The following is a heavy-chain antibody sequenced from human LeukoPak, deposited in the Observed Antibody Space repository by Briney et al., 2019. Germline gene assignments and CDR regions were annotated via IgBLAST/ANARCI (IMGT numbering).Heavy chain of an antibody. CDR2: FDPEDGET. D-gene: IGHD3-10*01. V-gene: IGHV1-24*01. Sequence: GASVKVSCKVSGYTLTEVSMHWVRQAPGKWLEWMGGFDPEDGETIYAQKFQGRVTMTEDTSTDTAYMELSSLRSEDTAVYYCAYGSCEKNDAFDIWGQGTMVTVSS. CDR3: AYGSCEKNDAFDI. CDR1: GYTLTEVS. J-gene: IGHJ3*02.